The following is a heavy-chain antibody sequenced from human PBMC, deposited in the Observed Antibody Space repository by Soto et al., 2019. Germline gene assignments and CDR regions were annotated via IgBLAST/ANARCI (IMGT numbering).Heavy chain of an antibody. CDR3: ARDGGGKGVYFDY. V-gene: IGHV1-69*06. Sequence: SVKVSCKASGGTFSSYAISWVRQAPGQGLEWMGGIIPIFGTANYAQKFQGRVTITADKSTSTAYMELNSLRSEDTAVYYCARDGGGKGVYFDYWGQGTLVTVSS. CDR2: IIPIFGTA. J-gene: IGHJ4*02. CDR1: GGTFSSYA. D-gene: IGHD2-15*01.